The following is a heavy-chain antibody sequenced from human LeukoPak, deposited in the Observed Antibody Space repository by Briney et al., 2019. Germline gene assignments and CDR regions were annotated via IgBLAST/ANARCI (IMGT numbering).Heavy chain of an antibody. V-gene: IGHV1-46*01. CDR3: ARTRGGGAAFDI. CDR2: INPSGGSP. Sequence: ASLKVSCKASGYTFTNYYMHWVRQAPGQGLEWMGVINPSGGSPSYPQEFQGRVTMTSDTSTSTVYMELSSLRSEDTAVYYCARTRGGGAAFDIWGQGTMVTVSS. D-gene: IGHD3-10*01. CDR1: GYTFTNYY. J-gene: IGHJ3*02.